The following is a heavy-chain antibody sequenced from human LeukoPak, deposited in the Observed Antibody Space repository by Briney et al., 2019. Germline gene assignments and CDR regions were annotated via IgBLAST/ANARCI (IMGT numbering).Heavy chain of an antibody. V-gene: IGHV3-23*01. CDR3: AKGSGTTVTSAANY. J-gene: IGHJ4*02. D-gene: IGHD4-17*01. Sequence: QPGGSLRLSCAAAGFTCSSYAMSLGRQAPGKGLEWVSSIGGSGYNTFYADSVKDRFTISRDNSKNPLFLQMNSLRAEDTAVYYRAKGSGTTVTSAANYWGQGTLVTVSS. CDR1: GFTCSSYA. CDR2: IGGSGYNT.